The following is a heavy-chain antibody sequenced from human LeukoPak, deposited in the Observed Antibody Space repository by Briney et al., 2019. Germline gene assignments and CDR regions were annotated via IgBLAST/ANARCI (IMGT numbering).Heavy chain of an antibody. J-gene: IGHJ4*02. Sequence: GGSLRLSCAASGFTFSSYAMSWVRQAPGKGLEWVSAISGSGGSTYYADSVKGRLTISRDNSKNTLYLQMNSLRAEDTAVYYCAKDRGRFLEWLLSNYFDYWGQGTLVTVSS. V-gene: IGHV3-23*01. CDR1: GFTFSSYA. CDR2: ISGSGGST. CDR3: AKDRGRFLEWLLSNYFDY. D-gene: IGHD3-3*01.